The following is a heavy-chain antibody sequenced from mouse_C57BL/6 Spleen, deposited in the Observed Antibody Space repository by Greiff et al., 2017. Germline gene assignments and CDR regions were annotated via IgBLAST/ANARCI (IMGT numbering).Heavy chain of an antibody. D-gene: IGHD2-4*01. CDR2: IDPETGGT. V-gene: IGHV1-15*01. CDR1: GYTFTDYE. J-gene: IGHJ3*01. CDR3: TEGYDYAFAD. Sequence: VQLQQSGAELVRPGASVTLSCKASGYTFTDYEMHWVKQTPVHGLEWIGAIDPETGGTAYNQKFKGKAILTADKSSSTAYMELRSLTSEDSAVYYCTEGYDYAFADWGQGTLVTVSA.